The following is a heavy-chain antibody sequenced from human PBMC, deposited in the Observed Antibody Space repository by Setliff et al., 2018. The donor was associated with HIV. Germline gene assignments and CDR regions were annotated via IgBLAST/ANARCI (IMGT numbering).Heavy chain of an antibody. J-gene: IGHJ4*02. CDR3: ANNWNCAD. CDR2: IKQDGSEK. V-gene: IGHV3-7*01. D-gene: IGHD1-1*01. CDR1: GFTFSSYW. Sequence: GGSLRLSCAASGFTFSSYWMSWVRQAPGKGLEWVANIKQDGSEKYYVDSVKGRFTISRYNVKNSLTLHMTSLRVDDSAVYYCANNWNCADWGPGTLVTVSS.